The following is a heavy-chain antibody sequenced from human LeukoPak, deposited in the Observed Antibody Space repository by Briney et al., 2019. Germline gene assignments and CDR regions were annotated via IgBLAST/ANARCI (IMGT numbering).Heavy chain of an antibody. CDR1: GGSVSNGSHS. V-gene: IGHV4-30-2*01. CDR3: ARHYYGSGINWFDP. J-gene: IGHJ5*02. CDR2: VYQVGNT. D-gene: IGHD3-10*01. Sequence: SETLSLTCAVSGGSVSNGSHSWSWIRQPPGRGPEWLGFVYQVGNTYYNPSLESRVTISLDESMNRLSLTLTSVTAADTAVYYCARHYYGSGINWFDPWGQGTLVTVSS.